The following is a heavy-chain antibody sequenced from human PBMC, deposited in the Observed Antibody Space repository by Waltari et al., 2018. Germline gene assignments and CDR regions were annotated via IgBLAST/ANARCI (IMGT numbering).Heavy chain of an antibody. Sequence: QVQLVQSGAEVKKPGASVKVSCKASGYTFTGYYMHWVRQAPGQGLEWMGRINPNSGGTNYAQKFQGRVTMTRDTSISTAYMELSRLRSDDTAVYYCARVSLNYYGSGSYYYFDYWGQGTLVTVSS. CDR1: GYTFTGYY. CDR2: INPNSGGT. J-gene: IGHJ4*02. CDR3: ARVSLNYYGSGSYYYFDY. V-gene: IGHV1-2*06. D-gene: IGHD3-10*01.